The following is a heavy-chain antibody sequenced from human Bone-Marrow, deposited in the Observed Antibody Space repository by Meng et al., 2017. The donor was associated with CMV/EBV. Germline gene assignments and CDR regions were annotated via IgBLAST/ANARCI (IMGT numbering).Heavy chain of an antibody. J-gene: IGHJ4*02. CDR3: ARDSMGVLVPAAF. CDR2: ISSSSTNT. CDR1: GGSVSSGSYY. V-gene: IGHV3-21*01. Sequence: ETLSLTCTVSGGSVSSGSYYWSWIRQPPGKGLEWVSSISSSSTNTYYIDSVKGRFTISRDNSKKSLYLQMNSLRAEDTAFYYCARDSMGVLVPAAFWGQRTLVTVSS. D-gene: IGHD2-2*01.